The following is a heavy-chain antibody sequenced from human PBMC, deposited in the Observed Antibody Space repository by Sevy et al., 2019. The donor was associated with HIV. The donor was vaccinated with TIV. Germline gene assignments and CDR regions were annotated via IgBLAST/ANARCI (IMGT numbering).Heavy chain of an antibody. J-gene: IGHJ5*02. CDR2: ISSHGSTL. Sequence: GGSLRLSCAASGFTFSRYSMNWVRQAPGKGLEWVSYISSHGSTLYYADSVKGRFTISRDNAVNSLYLQMNSLRAEDTAKYYCAKDPTAEPGGGWFDPWGQGTLVTVSS. V-gene: IGHV3-48*01. D-gene: IGHD6-13*01. CDR1: GFTFSRYS. CDR3: AKDPTAEPGGGWFDP.